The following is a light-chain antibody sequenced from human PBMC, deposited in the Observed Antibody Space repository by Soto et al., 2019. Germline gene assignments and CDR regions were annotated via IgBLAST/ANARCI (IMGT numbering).Light chain of an antibody. J-gene: IGLJ1*01. CDR1: SGHSSYA. V-gene: IGLV4-69*01. CDR3: QTLGNGIQYV. CDR2: LNSDGSH. Sequence: QLVLTQSPSASASLGASVKLTCTLSSGHSSYAIAWHQQQPEKGPRYLMKLNSDGSHSKGDGIPDRFSGSSSGAERYLTISSPQAEDWGDYYWQTLGNGIQYVFRHGANVIV.